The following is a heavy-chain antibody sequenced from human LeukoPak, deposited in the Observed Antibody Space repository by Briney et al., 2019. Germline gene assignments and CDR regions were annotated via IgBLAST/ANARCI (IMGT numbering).Heavy chain of an antibody. CDR2: IYYSGRI. Sequence: PSETLSLTCTVSGGSISSHYWSWIRQPPGKGLEWIGYIYYSGRIIYNPSLKSRVTISVDTSKTRFSLKLSSVTAADTAVYYCARSVVAATQGYYYYYYMDVWGKGTTVTVSS. CDR3: ARSVVAATQGYYYYYYMDV. V-gene: IGHV4-59*11. J-gene: IGHJ6*03. CDR1: GGSISSHY. D-gene: IGHD2-15*01.